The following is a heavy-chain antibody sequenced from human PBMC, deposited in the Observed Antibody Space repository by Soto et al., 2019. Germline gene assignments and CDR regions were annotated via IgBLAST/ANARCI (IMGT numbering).Heavy chain of an antibody. CDR3: ARNVGQRWFDP. J-gene: IGHJ5*02. D-gene: IGHD1-26*01. Sequence: QLQLQESGPGLVKPSETLSLTCTVSGGSISSSSYYWGWIRQPPGKGLEWIGGIYYSWSTYYNPSLKSRVTISVDTSKNQFALELSSVTAADTAVYYCARNVGQRWFDPWGQGTLVTVFS. CDR2: IYYSWST. V-gene: IGHV4-39*01. CDR1: GGSISSSSYY.